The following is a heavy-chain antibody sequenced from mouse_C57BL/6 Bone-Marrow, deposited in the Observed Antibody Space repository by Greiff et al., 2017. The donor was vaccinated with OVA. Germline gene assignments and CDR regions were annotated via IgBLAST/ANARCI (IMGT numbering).Heavy chain of an antibody. CDR3: ARGGFYYSNYVGWYFDI. CDR1: GYTFTSYW. V-gene: IGHV1-64*01. Sequence: QVQLKQPGAELVKPGASVKLSCKTSGYTFTSYWMHWVKQRPGQGLEWIGMFHPNSGSTNYNEKFKSKATLTVDKSSSTAYMQLSSLTSEDSAVYYCARGGFYYSNYVGWYFDIWGTGTTVTVSS. J-gene: IGHJ1*03. CDR2: FHPNSGST. D-gene: IGHD2-5*01.